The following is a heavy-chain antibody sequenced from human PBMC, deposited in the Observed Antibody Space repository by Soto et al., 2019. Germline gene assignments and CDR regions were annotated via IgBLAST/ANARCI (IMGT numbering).Heavy chain of an antibody. Sequence: ASVKVSCKASGGTFSSYAISWVRQAPGQGLEWMGGIIPIFGTANYAQKFQGRVTITADESTSTAHMELSSLRSEDTAVYYCASTYYYDSSDYYYYGMDVWGQGTTVTVSS. CDR3: ASTYYYDSSDYYYYGMDV. J-gene: IGHJ6*02. CDR1: GGTFSSYA. CDR2: IIPIFGTA. V-gene: IGHV1-69*13. D-gene: IGHD3-22*01.